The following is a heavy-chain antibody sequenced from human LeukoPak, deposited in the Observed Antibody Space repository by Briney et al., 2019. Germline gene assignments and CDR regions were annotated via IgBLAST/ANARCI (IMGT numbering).Heavy chain of an antibody. CDR2: IIPIFGTA. J-gene: IGHJ4*02. Sequence: GASVKVSCKASGGTFSSYAISWVRQAPGQGLEWMGGIIPIFGTANYAQKFQGRVTITADESTSTAYIELSSLRSEDTAVYYCARDRDSGSYSFDYWGQGTLVTVSS. CDR3: ARDRDSGSYSFDY. V-gene: IGHV1-69*13. D-gene: IGHD1-26*01. CDR1: GGTFSSYA.